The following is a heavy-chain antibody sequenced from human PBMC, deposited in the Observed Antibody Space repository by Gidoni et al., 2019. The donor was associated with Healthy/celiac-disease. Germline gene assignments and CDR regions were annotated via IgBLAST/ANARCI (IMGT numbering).Heavy chain of an antibody. Sequence: CSSYGMHWVRQAPGKGLEWVAVIWYDGSNKYYADSVKGRFTISRDNSKNTLYLQMNSLRAEDTAVYYCAREARRDGYNHDYWGQGTLVTVSS. CDR2: IWYDGSNK. CDR1: CSSYG. V-gene: IGHV3-33*01. CDR3: AREARRDGYNHDY. J-gene: IGHJ4*02. D-gene: IGHD5-12*01.